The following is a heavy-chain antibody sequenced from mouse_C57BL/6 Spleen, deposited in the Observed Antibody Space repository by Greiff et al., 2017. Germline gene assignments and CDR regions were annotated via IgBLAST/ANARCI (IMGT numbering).Heavy chain of an antibody. Sequence: QVQLQQSGPELVKPGASVKISCKASGYTFTDYYINWVQQRPGQGLEWIGWIYPGSGNTKYNEKFKGKATLTVDTSASTAYMQLSSLTSEDSAVYDCAPYYYGREGYAMDYWGQGTSVTVSS. CDR1: GYTFTDYY. V-gene: IGHV1-84*01. J-gene: IGHJ4*01. CDR3: APYYYGREGYAMDY. D-gene: IGHD1-1*01. CDR2: IYPGSGNT.